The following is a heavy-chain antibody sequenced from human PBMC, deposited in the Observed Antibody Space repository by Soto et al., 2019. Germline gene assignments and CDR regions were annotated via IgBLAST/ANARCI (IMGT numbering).Heavy chain of an antibody. Sequence: QVQLVESGGGVVQPGRSLRLSCAASGFTFSSYAMHWVRQAPGKGLEWVAVISYDGSNKYYADSVKGRFTISRDNSKNTLYLQMNSLRAEDTAVYYCARDPNRLGYCSSTSCFGGWFDPWGQGTLVTVSS. CDR3: ARDPNRLGYCSSTSCFGGWFDP. CDR1: GFTFSSYA. CDR2: ISYDGSNK. D-gene: IGHD2-2*01. V-gene: IGHV3-30-3*01. J-gene: IGHJ5*02.